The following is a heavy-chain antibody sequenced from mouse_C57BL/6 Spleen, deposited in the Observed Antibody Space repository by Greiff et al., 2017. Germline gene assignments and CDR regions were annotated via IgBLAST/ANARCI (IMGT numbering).Heavy chain of an antibody. CDR1: GFSFNTYA. CDR2: IRSKSNNYAT. D-gene: IGHD2-5*01. V-gene: IGHV10-1*01. CDR3: ESHGYSNYGYAMEY. J-gene: IGHJ4*01. Sequence: EVQRVESGGGLVQPKGSLKLSCAASGFSFNTYAMNWVRQAPGKGLEWVARIRSKSNNYATYYADSVKDRFTISRDDSESKLYLQMNNLKTEDTAMYYCESHGYSNYGYAMEYWGKGITVTVSS.